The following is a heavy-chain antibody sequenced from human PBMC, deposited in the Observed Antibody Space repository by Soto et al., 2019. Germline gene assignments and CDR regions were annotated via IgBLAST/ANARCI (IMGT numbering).Heavy chain of an antibody. J-gene: IGHJ4*02. CDR2: ISPGDSST. Sequence: PGGSLRLSCAASGFSFSDYYMSWIRQAPGKGLEWVSYISPGDSSTYYADSVKGRFTISRDNAKSSLYLQMNSLRAEDTAVYYCAKDIKPPGLFFDYWGQGTLVTV. CDR1: GFSFSDYY. CDR3: AKDIKPPGLFFDY. D-gene: IGHD3-9*01. V-gene: IGHV3-11*01.